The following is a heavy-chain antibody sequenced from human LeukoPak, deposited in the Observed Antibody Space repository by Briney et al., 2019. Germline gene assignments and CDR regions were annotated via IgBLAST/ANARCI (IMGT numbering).Heavy chain of an antibody. CDR3: AKDGFYCSSTSCYDYYYYYYMDV. CDR2: ISGSGGST. D-gene: IGHD2-2*01. Sequence: PGGSLRLSCAASGFTFSSYAMSWVRQAPGKGLEWVSAISGSGGSTYFADSVKGRFTISRDNSKNTLYLQMNSLRAEDTAVYYCAKDGFYCSSTSCYDYYYYYYMDVWGKGTTVTVSS. J-gene: IGHJ6*03. V-gene: IGHV3-23*01. CDR1: GFTFSSYA.